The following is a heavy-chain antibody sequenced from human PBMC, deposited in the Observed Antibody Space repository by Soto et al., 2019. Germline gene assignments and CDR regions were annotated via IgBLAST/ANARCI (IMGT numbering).Heavy chain of an antibody. CDR1: GFTFSNNA. CDR2: ISYDGSNK. CDR3: ARGTTTSAFSAMDV. D-gene: IGHD1-1*01. V-gene: IGHV3-30-3*01. Sequence: VQLVESGGGVVQPGRSLRLSRAASGFTFSNNAMDWVRQAPGKGLEWVAVISYDGSNKYIAESVKGRFTISRDNSKTTLFLQMNSLRAQDTAAYYCARGTTTSAFSAMDVWGQGTTVTVSS. J-gene: IGHJ6*02.